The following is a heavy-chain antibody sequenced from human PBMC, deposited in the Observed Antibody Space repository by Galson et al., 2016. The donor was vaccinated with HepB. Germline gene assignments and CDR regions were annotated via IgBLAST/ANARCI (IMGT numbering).Heavy chain of an antibody. D-gene: IGHD4-17*01. J-gene: IGHJ4*02. CDR3: ARDNGDLDY. Sequence: SLRLSCADSGFTFRSYSMNWVRQAPGKGLEWVSSISSTSSYIYYADSVKGRFTISRDNTKNSLYLQMNSLRAEDTAVYYCARDNGDLDYWGQGTLVTVSS. CDR1: GFTFRSYS. CDR2: ISSTSSYI. V-gene: IGHV3-21*01.